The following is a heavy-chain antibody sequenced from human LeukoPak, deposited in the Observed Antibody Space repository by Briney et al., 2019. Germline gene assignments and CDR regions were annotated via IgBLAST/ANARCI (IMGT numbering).Heavy chain of an antibody. Sequence: SETLSLTCTVSGGSISSYYWSWIRQPPGKGLEWIGYIYYSGSTNYNPSLKSRVTISVDTSKNQFSLKLSSVTAADTAVYYCVVEGDAFDIWGQGTMVTVSS. CDR2: IYYSGST. V-gene: IGHV4-59*08. CDR3: VVEGDAFDI. D-gene: IGHD3-10*01. CDR1: GGSISSYY. J-gene: IGHJ3*02.